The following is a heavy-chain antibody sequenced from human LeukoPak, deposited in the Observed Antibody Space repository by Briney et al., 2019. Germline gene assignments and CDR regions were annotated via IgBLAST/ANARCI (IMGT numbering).Heavy chain of an antibody. CDR2: ISGSGGST. J-gene: IGHJ5*02. V-gene: IGHV3-23*01. CDR3: AKQTYCSAGSCYGPLDP. D-gene: IGHD2-15*01. CDR1: GFTFSSYA. Sequence: QSEGSLRLSCAASGFTFSSYAMNWVRQAPGKGLEWVSAISGSGGSTYYADSVKGQFTISRDNSKNTVYLQMNGLRAEDTAVYYCAKQTYCSAGSCYGPLDPWGQGTPVTVSP.